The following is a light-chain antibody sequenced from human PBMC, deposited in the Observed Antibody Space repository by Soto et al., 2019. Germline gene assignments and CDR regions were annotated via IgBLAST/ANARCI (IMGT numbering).Light chain of an antibody. CDR3: MQATHWPQT. J-gene: IGKJ1*01. V-gene: IGKV2-30*01. CDR1: QSLVYSDGNTY. Sequence: DVVMTQSPLSLPVTLGQPASISCRSSQSLVYSDGNTYFNWFHQRPGQSPRRLIYKVSNRASVVPDAVSGSGSVTHFTLKISMLEAEDVGVYCCMQATHWPQTFGQATKVDIK. CDR2: KVS.